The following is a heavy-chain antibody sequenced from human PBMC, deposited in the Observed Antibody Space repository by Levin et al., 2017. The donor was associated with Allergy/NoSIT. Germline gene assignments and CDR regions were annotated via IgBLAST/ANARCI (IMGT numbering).Heavy chain of an antibody. CDR2: IYYKDTGSA. CDR3: AREGDGQVDY. D-gene: IGHD3-10*01. V-gene: IGHV4-59*01. Sequence: SCTVSGGSISNYFWSWIRQPPGKGLEWIGYIYYKDTGSANYNPSLKSRVTISADTSKNQFSLRLTSVTTADTAVYYCAREGDGQVDYWGQGTLVTVSS. CDR1: GGSISNYF. J-gene: IGHJ4*02.